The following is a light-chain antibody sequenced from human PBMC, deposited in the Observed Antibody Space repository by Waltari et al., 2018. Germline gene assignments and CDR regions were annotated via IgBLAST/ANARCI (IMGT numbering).Light chain of an antibody. CDR2: HER. Sequence: WYRRRTGENPELTIYHERTRTAGIPVRFSGSNSENKATLSISGSQAMDEAAYYCQEWDSRSNVVFGGGPKLTVL. J-gene: IGLJ2*01. CDR3: QEWDSRSNVV. V-gene: IGLV3-1*01.